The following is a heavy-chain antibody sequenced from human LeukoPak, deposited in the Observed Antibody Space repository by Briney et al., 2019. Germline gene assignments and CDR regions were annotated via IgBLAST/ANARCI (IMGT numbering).Heavy chain of an antibody. CDR2: IIPLLGIA. CDR1: GGTHSRYL. Sequence: SVRVSCKDAGGTHSRYLISWVRQTPGQGSAWVGRIIPLLGIASNAQKFQGRVTITADKSTSRAYMELSSLRSEDTAVYYCASGNAIDPWGQGTLVTVSS. V-gene: IGHV1-69*02. J-gene: IGHJ5*02. CDR3: ASGNAIDP.